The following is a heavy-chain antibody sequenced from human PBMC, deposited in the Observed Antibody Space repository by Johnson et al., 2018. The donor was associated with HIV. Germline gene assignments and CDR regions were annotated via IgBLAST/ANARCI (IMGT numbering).Heavy chain of an antibody. CDR1: GFTFSRYW. Sequence: VQLVESGGGLIQPGGSLRLSCAASGFTFSRYWMHWVRQAPGKGLVWVSVIYSGGSTYYADSVKGRFTISRDNSKNTLSLKMNSLRAEDTAVYYCARGGIAAKEPWRAFDIWGKGTMVTVSS. D-gene: IGHD6-13*01. CDR2: IYSGGST. V-gene: IGHV3-66*01. J-gene: IGHJ3*02. CDR3: ARGGIAAKEPWRAFDI.